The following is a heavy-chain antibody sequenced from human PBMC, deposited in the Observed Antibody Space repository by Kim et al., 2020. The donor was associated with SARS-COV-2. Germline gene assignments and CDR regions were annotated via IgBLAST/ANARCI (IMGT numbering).Heavy chain of an antibody. D-gene: IGHD4-17*01. Sequence: TKEYAASVKGRFTISRDDSKSIAYLQMNSLKTEDTAVYYCTRRSTVTSDYWGQGTLVTVSS. CDR3: TRRSTVTSDY. J-gene: IGHJ4*02. CDR2: TK. V-gene: IGHV3-49*02.